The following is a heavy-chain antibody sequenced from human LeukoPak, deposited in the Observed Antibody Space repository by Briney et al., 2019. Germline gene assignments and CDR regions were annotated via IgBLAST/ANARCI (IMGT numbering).Heavy chain of an antibody. J-gene: IGHJ4*02. D-gene: IGHD3-22*01. Sequence: PGGSLRLSCAASEFTFVRYAMNWVRQAPGKGLEWVANIKQDGSEKYYVDSVKGRFTISRDNAKNSLYLQMNSLRAEDTAVYYCARDYYDSSGYYLDWGQGTLVTVSS. CDR1: EFTFVRYA. V-gene: IGHV3-7*01. CDR3: ARDYYDSSGYYLD. CDR2: IKQDGSEK.